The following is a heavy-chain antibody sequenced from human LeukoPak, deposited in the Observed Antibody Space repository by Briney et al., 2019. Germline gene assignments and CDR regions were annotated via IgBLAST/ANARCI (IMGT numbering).Heavy chain of an antibody. D-gene: IGHD2-15*01. V-gene: IGHV3-23*01. Sequence: GGSLRLSCAASGFTFSSYAMSWVRQAPGKGLGWVSAITSSGGNSYYADSVKGRFTISRDNSKDTLYLQMNSLRAEDTAVYYCAKPYCSGGRCYFYYGMDVWGQGTTVTVSS. CDR1: GFTFSSYA. J-gene: IGHJ6*02. CDR2: ITSSGGNS. CDR3: AKPYCSGGRCYFYYGMDV.